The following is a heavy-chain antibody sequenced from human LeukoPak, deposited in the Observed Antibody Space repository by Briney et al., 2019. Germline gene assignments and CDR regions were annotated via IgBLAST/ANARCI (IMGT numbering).Heavy chain of an antibody. CDR3: ASGRQLGY. CDR1: GFSFSNYW. V-gene: IGHV3-7*01. CDR2: IKEDGSEK. Sequence: SGGSLRLSCAASGFSFSNYWMNWVRQAPGKGLEWVANIKEDGSEKYYVDSVKGRFTISRDNARNSLYLQMNSLRAEDTAVYYCASGRQLGYWGQGTLVTVSS. J-gene: IGHJ4*02. D-gene: IGHD6-13*01.